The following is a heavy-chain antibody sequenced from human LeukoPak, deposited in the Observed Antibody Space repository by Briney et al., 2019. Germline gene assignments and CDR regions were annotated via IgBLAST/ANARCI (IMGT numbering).Heavy chain of an antibody. J-gene: IGHJ2*01. CDR3: ARAPIVANFDL. CDR2: ISSDESSR. V-gene: IGHV3-74*01. D-gene: IGHD2-21*01. CDR1: GFTLSSSW. Sequence: GGSLRLSCAAPGFTLSSSWMHWVRQAPGKGLLWVSRISSDESSRSYADSVKGRFTISRDNAKNTLFLQMNSLRAEDTAVYYCARAPIVANFDLWGRGTLVTVSS.